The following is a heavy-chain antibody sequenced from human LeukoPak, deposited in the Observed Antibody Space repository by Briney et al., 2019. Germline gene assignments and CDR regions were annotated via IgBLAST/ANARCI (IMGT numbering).Heavy chain of an antibody. J-gene: IGHJ4*02. Sequence: SETMSLTCTVSGGSISNYYWSWFRQAPGKGLEWIGYMYYSGSTDYNPSLKSRVTTSVDTSKNQFSLRLSSVTAADTAVYYCARKDLGGWLDNWGQGTLVTVSS. CDR1: GGSISNYY. D-gene: IGHD6-19*01. CDR2: MYYSGST. CDR3: ARKDLGGWLDN. V-gene: IGHV4-59*01.